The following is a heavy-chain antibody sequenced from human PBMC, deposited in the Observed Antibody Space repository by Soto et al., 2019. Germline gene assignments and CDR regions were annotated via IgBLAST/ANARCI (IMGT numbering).Heavy chain of an antibody. J-gene: IGHJ4*02. Sequence: PGGSLRLSCAVSGFTFSDYWMSWVRQAPGKGLEWVANIKQDGNEKYYVDSVKGRFTISRDNAKNSLYLQMNSLRAEDTAVYYCVRDYYDSSGYYVYFDYWGQGTLVTVSS. D-gene: IGHD3-22*01. V-gene: IGHV3-7*01. CDR3: VRDYYDSSGYYVYFDY. CDR1: GFTFSDYW. CDR2: IKQDGNEK.